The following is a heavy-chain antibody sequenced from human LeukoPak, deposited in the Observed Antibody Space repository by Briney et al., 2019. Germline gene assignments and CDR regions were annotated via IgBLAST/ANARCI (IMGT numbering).Heavy chain of an antibody. CDR2: IIPNFGTP. D-gene: IGHD4-17*01. CDR1: GGTFSRHA. J-gene: IGHJ4*02. V-gene: IGHV1-69*13. CDR3: ATRDADYEYYFDY. Sequence: GASVKVSCKASGGTFSRHAISWVRQAPGQGLEWMGGIIPNFGTPHLAQNFQDRVTITADEPTSTVYMEMRSLTSEDTAIFYCATRDADYEYYFDYWGQGTLVTVSS.